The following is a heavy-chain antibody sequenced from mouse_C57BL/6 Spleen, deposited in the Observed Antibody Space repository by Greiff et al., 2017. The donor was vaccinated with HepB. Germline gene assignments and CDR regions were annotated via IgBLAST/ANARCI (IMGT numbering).Heavy chain of an antibody. CDR1: GYTFTDYY. Sequence: EVKLQQSGPELVKPGASVKISCKASGYTFTDYYMNWVKQSHGKSLEWIGDINPNNGGTSYNQKFKGKATLTVDKSSSTAYMELRSLTSEDSAVYYCARNGLGLAWFAYWGQGTLVTVSA. CDR3: ARNGLGLAWFAY. J-gene: IGHJ3*01. CDR2: INPNNGGT. V-gene: IGHV1-26*01. D-gene: IGHD4-1*01.